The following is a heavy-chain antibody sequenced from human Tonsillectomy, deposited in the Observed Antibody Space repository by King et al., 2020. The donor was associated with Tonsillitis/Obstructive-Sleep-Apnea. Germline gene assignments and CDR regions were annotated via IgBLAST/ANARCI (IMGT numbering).Heavy chain of an antibody. J-gene: IGHJ5*02. CDR2: ISWNSGSI. CDR1: GFTFDDFA. V-gene: IGHV3-9*01. D-gene: IGHD3-10*01. Sequence: EVQLVESGGGLVQPGRSLRLSCAASGFTFDDFAMHWVRQAPGKGLEWVSGISWNSGSIGYADSVKGRFTISRDNAKNSLYLQMNSLRAEDTALYYCARDYYGSGSYYRGWFDPWGQGTLVTVSS. CDR3: ARDYYGSGSYYRGWFDP.